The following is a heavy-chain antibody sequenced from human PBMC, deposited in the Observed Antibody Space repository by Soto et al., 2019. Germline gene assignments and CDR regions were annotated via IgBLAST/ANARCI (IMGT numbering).Heavy chain of an antibody. CDR2: IYPGDSET. CDR3: ARSPRSSPYFDY. CDR1: GYTLSNFW. Sequence: GESLKISCQCSGYTLSNFWIAWVRQLPGKGLEYMGIIYPGDSETRYSPSFHGKVTISADRSIGTAYLQWSSLEASDSAFYFCARSPRSSPYFDYWGQGALVTVSS. J-gene: IGHJ4*02. V-gene: IGHV5-51*01. D-gene: IGHD6-13*01.